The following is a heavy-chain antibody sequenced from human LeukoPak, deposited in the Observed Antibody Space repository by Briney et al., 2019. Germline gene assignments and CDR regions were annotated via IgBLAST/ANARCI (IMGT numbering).Heavy chain of an antibody. CDR1: GFAFSSYA. V-gene: IGHV3-30*04. CDR2: VSAHGVDK. CDR3: ARAEKIAVAGMGYYFDY. J-gene: IGHJ4*02. D-gene: IGHD6-19*01. Sequence: PGGSLRLSCAASGFAFSSYAMHWVRQAPGKGLEWLAVVSAHGVDKFYADSVKGRFTISKDTSKNTLSLQMNSLGVGDTGLYYCARAEKIAVAGMGYYFDYWGQGTLVTVSS.